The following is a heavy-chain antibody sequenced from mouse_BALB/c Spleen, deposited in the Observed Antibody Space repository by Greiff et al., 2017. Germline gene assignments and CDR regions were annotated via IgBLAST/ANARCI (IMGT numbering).Heavy chain of an antibody. J-gene: IGHJ3*01. V-gene: IGHV1-87*01. CDR1: GYTFTSYW. CDR3: ARRDGYDGGFAY. D-gene: IGHD2-2*01. CDR2: IYPGDGDT. Sequence: VQLKESGAELARPGASVKLSCKASGYTFTSYWMQWVKQRPGQGLEWIGAIYPGDGDTRYTQKFKGKATLTADKSSSTAYMQLSSLASEDSAVYYCARRDGYDGGFAYWGQGTLVTVSA.